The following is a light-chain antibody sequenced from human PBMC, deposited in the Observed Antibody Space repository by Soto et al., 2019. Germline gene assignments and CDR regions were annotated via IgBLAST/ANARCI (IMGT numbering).Light chain of an antibody. J-gene: IGLJ3*02. Sequence: QTVVTQEPSFSVSPGRTVTLTCGLSSGSVSTSYYPSWYQQTPGQAPRTLIYSTNTRSSGVPDRFSGSILGNKAALTITGAQADDEADYYCGLYMGSGIGVFGGGTKVTVL. CDR1: SGSVSTSYY. CDR2: STN. CDR3: GLYMGSGIGV. V-gene: IGLV8-61*01.